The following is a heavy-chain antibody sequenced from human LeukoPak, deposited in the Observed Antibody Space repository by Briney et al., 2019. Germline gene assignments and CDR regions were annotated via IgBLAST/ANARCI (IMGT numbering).Heavy chain of an antibody. J-gene: IGHJ4*02. CDR1: GFTFRRCT. CDR2: ISSSSSYI. D-gene: IGHD3-9*01. V-gene: IGHV3-21*01. CDR3: ARAQIYYDILTGPFDY. Sequence: GGSLRLSCAASGFTFRRCTMNWVRQAPGKRLEWVSSISSSSSYIYYADSVKGRFTISRDNAKNSLYLQMNSLRAEDTAVYYCARAQIYYDILTGPFDYWGQGTLVTVSS.